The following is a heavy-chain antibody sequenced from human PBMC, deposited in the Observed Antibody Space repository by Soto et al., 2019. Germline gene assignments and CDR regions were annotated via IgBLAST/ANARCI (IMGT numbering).Heavy chain of an antibody. Sequence: EVQLVESGGGLVQPGESLRLSCAASGFTFSYYWMHWVRQAPGKGLVWVSRIHSDGSSTTYADSVKGRFTISRDNARNTXXXXXXXXXAXDTAVYYCARGDRGAFDLWGQGTVVTVSS. CDR3: ARGDRGAFDL. D-gene: IGHD1-26*01. CDR2: IHSDGSST. CDR1: GFTFSYYW. J-gene: IGHJ3*01. V-gene: IGHV3-74*01.